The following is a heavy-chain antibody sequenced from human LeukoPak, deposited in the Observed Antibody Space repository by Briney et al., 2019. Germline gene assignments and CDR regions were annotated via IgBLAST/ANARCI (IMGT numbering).Heavy chain of an antibody. D-gene: IGHD3-10*01. V-gene: IGHV4-34*01. CDR1: GGSFSGYY. Sequence: SETLSLTCAVSGGSFSGYYWSWIRQPPGKELEWMGQISHRGRTSNNPSLESRLTISRDTSKNQLSLKLTSVTAADTAVYYCARHGGYYFDYWGQGTLVTVSS. CDR3: ARHGGYYFDY. J-gene: IGHJ4*02. CDR2: ISHRGRT.